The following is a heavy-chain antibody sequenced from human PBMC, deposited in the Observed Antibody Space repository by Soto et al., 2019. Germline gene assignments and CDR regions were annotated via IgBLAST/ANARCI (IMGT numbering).Heavy chain of an antibody. CDR3: AKDGPLGIAAAGTHWFDP. V-gene: IGHV3-23*01. CDR1: GFTFSSYA. CDR2: ISGSGGST. D-gene: IGHD6-13*01. Sequence: GGSLRLSCAASGFTFSSYAMSWVRQAPGKGLEWVSAISGSGGSTYYADSVKGRFTISRDNSKNTLYLQMNSLRAEDTAVYYCAKDGPLGIAAAGTHWFDPWGQGTLVTVS. J-gene: IGHJ5*02.